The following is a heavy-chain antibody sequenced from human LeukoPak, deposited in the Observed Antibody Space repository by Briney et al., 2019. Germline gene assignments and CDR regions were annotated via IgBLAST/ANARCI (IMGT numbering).Heavy chain of an antibody. Sequence: GGSLRLSCAASGFTFSSYAMAWVRQAPGKGLEWVSAISPSGASTYYADSVKGRFTFSRDNSKNTLYLQMNSLSAEDTAIYYCAKHDYYNSGSYARIAYWGQGTLVTVSS. CDR3: AKHDYYNSGSYARIAY. CDR1: GFTFSSYA. D-gene: IGHD3-10*01. CDR2: ISPSGAST. V-gene: IGHV3-23*01. J-gene: IGHJ4*02.